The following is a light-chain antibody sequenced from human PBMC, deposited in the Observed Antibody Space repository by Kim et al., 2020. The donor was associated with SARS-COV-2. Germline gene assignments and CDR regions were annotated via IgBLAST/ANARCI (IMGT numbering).Light chain of an antibody. J-gene: IGLJ2*01. Sequence: SVYPGQTASITCSGDKLGDKYACWYQQKPGQSPVLVIYQDSKRPSGITERFSGSNSGNTATLTISGTQAMDEADYYCQAWDSSTVVFGGGTQLTVL. CDR1: KLGDKY. V-gene: IGLV3-1*01. CDR3: QAWDSSTVV. CDR2: QDS.